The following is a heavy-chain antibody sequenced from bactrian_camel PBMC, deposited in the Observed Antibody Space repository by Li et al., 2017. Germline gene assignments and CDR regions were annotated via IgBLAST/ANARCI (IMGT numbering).Heavy chain of an antibody. D-gene: IGHD1*01. CDR2: IYTADGST. Sequence: HVQLVESGGGSVKAGGSLTLTCVASGYTYNHYCMGWFRLAPGKAREEVAHIYTADGSTFHTDYVDSVKGRFTISRDNAKNTVYLQLNSLKPEDTALYQCAAAPNRRRRLHLTQWEFEYWGRGTQVTVS. CDR1: GYTYNHYC. V-gene: IGHV3S1*01. J-gene: IGHJ4*01. CDR3: AAAPNRRRRLHLTQWEFEY.